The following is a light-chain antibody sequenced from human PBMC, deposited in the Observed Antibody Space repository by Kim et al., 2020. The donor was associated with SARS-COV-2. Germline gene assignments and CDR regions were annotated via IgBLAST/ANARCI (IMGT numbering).Light chain of an antibody. CDR2: VTS. J-gene: IGKJ4*01. CDR3: QKCDSAPLT. Sequence: DIQMTQSPSSLSASVGDRVTISCRASQDIGNDLAWYQQKPGRVPRLLISVTSTLHSGVPSRFSGIGSGRDFTLTISSLQSEDAATYYCQKCDSAPLTFGGGTKL. V-gene: IGKV1-27*01. CDR1: QDIGND.